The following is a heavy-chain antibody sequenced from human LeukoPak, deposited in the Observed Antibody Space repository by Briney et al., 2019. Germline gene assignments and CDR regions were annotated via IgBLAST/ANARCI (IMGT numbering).Heavy chain of an antibody. J-gene: IGHJ4*02. Sequence: SETLSLTCTVSGGSIGSGYYWAWIRQPPGKGLEWIGSIHYGGTTHYNPSLQSRVSISADTSKNQFALDPRSVTAADTAVYYCTRDIGDFVSDFWGQGTLVTVSS. D-gene: IGHD2-21*02. CDR1: GGSIGSGYY. CDR3: TRDIGDFVSDF. V-gene: IGHV4-39*02. CDR2: IHYGGTT.